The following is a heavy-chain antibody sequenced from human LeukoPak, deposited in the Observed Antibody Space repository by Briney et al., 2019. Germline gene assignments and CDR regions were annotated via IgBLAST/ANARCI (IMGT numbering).Heavy chain of an antibody. D-gene: IGHD3-3*01. V-gene: IGHV3-21*01. CDR2: ISSSSSYI. Sequence: GGSLRLSCAASGFTFSSYAMSWVRQAPGKGLEWVSSISSSSSYIYYADSVKGRFTISRDNAKDSLYLQMNSLRAEDTAVYYCARDGAYYDFWSGYYSDYYYYGMDVWGQGTTVTVSS. CDR1: GFTFSSYA. CDR3: ARDGAYYDFWSGYYSDYYYYGMDV. J-gene: IGHJ6*02.